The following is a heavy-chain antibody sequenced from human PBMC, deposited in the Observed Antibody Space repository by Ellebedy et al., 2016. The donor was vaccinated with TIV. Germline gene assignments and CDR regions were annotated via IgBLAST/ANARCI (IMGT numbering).Heavy chain of an antibody. CDR3: TVGAPFDY. CDR2: IKSKTDGGTR. Sequence: GESLKISXAVSGFTLSNAWMSWVRQAPGKGLEWVGRIKSKTDGGTRDYAAPVKGRFTISRDDSKNTLYLHMNSLKTEDTAVYYCTVGAPFDYWGQGTLVTVSS. V-gene: IGHV3-15*01. D-gene: IGHD1-26*01. CDR1: GFTLSNAW. J-gene: IGHJ4*02.